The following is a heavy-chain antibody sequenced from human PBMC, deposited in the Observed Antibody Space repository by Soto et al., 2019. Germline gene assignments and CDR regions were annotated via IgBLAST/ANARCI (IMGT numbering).Heavy chain of an antibody. J-gene: IGHJ6*02. D-gene: IGHD4-17*01. CDR3: ARDVVTTVTTGGLYYYYYGMDV. Sequence: SETLSLTCTVSGGSISSGGYYWSWIRQHPGKGLEWIGYIYYSGSTYYNPSLKSRVTISVDTPKNQFSLKLSYVTAADTAVYYCARDVVTTVTTGGLYYYYYGMDVWGQGTTVTVSS. CDR2: IYYSGST. CDR1: GGSISSGGYY. V-gene: IGHV4-31*03.